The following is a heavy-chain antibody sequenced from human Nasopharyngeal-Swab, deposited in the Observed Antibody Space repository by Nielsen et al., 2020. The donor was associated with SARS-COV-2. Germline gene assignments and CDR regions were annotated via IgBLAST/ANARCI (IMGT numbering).Heavy chain of an antibody. CDR3: AKDRDSGDDSDDYYHYYGMDV. J-gene: IGHJ6*02. CDR2: ISGSDHTT. CDR1: GFTFRSYA. D-gene: IGHD5-12*01. V-gene: IGHV3-23*01. Sequence: GGSLRLSCAASGFTFRSYAISWVRQAPGKGLEWVSVISGSDHTTYYADPVKGRFTISRDNSKNTVNLQMNSLRVEDTAIYYCAKDRDSGDDSDDYYHYYGMDVWGQGTTVTVFS.